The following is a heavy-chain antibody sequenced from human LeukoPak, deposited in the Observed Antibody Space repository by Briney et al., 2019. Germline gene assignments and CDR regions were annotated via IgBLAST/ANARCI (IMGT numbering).Heavy chain of an antibody. CDR1: GFTFSSYW. V-gene: IGHV3-7*01. CDR3: ASSAFIAATPFDY. J-gene: IGHJ4*02. D-gene: IGHD6-13*01. CDR2: IKQDGSEK. Sequence: GGSLRLSCAASGFTFSSYWMSGVRQAPGKGLEWVANIKQDGSEKYYVDSVKGRFTISRDNAKNSLYLQMNSLRAEDTAVYYCASSAFIAATPFDYWGQGTLVTVSS.